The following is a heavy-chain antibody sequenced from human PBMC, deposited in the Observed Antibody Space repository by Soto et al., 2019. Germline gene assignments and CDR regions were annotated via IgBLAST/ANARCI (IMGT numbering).Heavy chain of an antibody. D-gene: IGHD2-2*01. CDR2: ISASGDGT. J-gene: IGHJ5*02. Sequence: EVQMLESGGGLVQPGGSLRLSCAASGLTFNTYAMSWVRQPPGKGREWVSGISASGDGTYYADSVKGRFTVSRDNSRNTLYLQMSNLRAEDTAIYYCAKEGVVVPTLGWFDAWGQGTLVTVSS. CDR1: GLTFNTYA. CDR3: AKEGVVVPTLGWFDA. V-gene: IGHV3-23*01.